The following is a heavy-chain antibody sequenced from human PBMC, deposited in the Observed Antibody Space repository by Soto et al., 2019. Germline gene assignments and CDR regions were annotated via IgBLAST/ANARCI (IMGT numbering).Heavy chain of an antibody. CDR3: ANSLVPAATRHMDV. J-gene: IGHJ6*03. D-gene: IGHD2-2*01. CDR1: GFTFSSYA. V-gene: IGHV3-23*01. Sequence: EVQLLESGGGLVQPGGSLRLSCAASGFTFSSYAMSWVRQAPGKGLEWVSAISGSGGSTYYADSVKGRFTISRDNSKNTLYLQMNSLRAEDMAVYYCANSLVPAATRHMDVWGKGTTVTVSS. CDR2: ISGSGGST.